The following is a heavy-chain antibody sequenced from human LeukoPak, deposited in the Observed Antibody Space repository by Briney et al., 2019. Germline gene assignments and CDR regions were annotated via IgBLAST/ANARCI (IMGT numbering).Heavy chain of an antibody. Sequence: ASVKVSCKASGYTFTSYGISWVRQAPGKGLEWMGGFDPEDGETIYAQKFQGRVTMTEDTPTDTAYMELSSLRSEDTAVYYCATDLNDSSGYYFNGMDVWGQGTTVTVSS. CDR2: FDPEDGET. CDR1: GYTFTSYG. V-gene: IGHV1-24*01. D-gene: IGHD3-22*01. CDR3: ATDLNDSSGYYFNGMDV. J-gene: IGHJ6*02.